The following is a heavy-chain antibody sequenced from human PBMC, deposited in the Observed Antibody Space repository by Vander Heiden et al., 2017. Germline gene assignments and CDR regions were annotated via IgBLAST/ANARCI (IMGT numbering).Heavy chain of an antibody. CDR1: GFTFSNAW. Sequence: EVQLVASGGGLVKPGGSLRLSCAPSGFTFSNAWLNWVLQAPGKGLEWVGHIKRKVDGETTDYVAPVKGRLTISRDDSKKTMYLKMKSITTEDTAVYYYTTDRWTAVSIDYWGQGTMVTVYS. D-gene: IGHD2-2*01. V-gene: IGHV3-15*07. CDR2: IKRKVDGETT. J-gene: IGHJ4*02. CDR3: TTDRWTAVSIDY.